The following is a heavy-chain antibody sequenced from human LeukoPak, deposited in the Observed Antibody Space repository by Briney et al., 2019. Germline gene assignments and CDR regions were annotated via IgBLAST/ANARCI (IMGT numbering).Heavy chain of an antibody. J-gene: IGHJ5*02. Sequence: PSETLSLTCAVYGESLSVYYWNWIRQPPGKGLEWIGEINPSGSATYNPSLKSRLTISVDTSQNHFSLKLTSVAAAGTAVYYCTRGRGTWGQGTLVTVSS. CDR3: TRGRGT. CDR2: INPSGSA. V-gene: IGHV4-34*01. D-gene: IGHD3-10*01. CDR1: GESLSVYY.